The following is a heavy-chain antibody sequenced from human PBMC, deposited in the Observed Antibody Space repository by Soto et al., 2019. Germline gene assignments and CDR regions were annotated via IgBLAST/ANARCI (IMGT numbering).Heavy chain of an antibody. V-gene: IGHV3-11*05. J-gene: IGHJ4*02. D-gene: IGHD6-13*01. CDR3: ARGRGAAADYFDF. CDR2: ISSSTSHT. Sequence: QVQLVESGGGLVKTGGSLRLSCAESGFTFSDYYMTWIRQAPGKGLEWVSYISSSTSHTNYADSVKGRFTISRDNAKNSLFLQMNSLRAEDTAVYYCARGRGAAADYFDFWGQGTLVTVSS. CDR1: GFTFSDYY.